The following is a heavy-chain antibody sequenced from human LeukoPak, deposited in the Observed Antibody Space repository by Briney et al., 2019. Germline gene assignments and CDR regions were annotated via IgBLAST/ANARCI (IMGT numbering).Heavy chain of an antibody. J-gene: IGHJ4*02. CDR3: ARDNGYSYGDYFDY. V-gene: IGHV6-1*01. Sequence: SQTLSLTCAISGDSVSIKSAAWNWIRQSPSRGLEWLGRTYYKSKWYNDYAVSVKSRITINPDTSKNQFSLQLNSVTPEDTAVYYCARDNGYSYGDYFDYWGQGTLVTVSS. CDR1: GDSVSIKSAA. CDR2: TYYKSKWYN. D-gene: IGHD5-18*01.